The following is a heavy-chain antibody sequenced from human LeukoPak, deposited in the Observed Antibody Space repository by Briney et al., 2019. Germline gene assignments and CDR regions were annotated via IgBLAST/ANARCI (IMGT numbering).Heavy chain of an antibody. V-gene: IGHV1-69*13. CDR1: GGTFNSYA. Sequence: SVKVSCKASGGTFNSYAINWVRQAPGQGLEWMGGIIPIFGTANYARKFQGRVTITADESTSTVYMDLSSLRSKDTAVYYCASNGVGSGRSKDFDYWGQGTLVTVSS. J-gene: IGHJ4*02. CDR2: IIPIFGTA. D-gene: IGHD3-10*01. CDR3: ASNGVGSGRSKDFDY.